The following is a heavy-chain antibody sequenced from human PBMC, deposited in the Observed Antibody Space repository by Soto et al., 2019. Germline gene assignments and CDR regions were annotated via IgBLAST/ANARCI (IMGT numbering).Heavy chain of an antibody. CDR1: GFTFSSYW. CDR2: IKQDGSEK. D-gene: IGHD3-10*01. Sequence: EVQLVESGGGLVQTGGSLRLSCAASGFTFSSYWMSWVRQAPGKGLEWVANIKQDGSEKYYVDSVKGRFTISRDNAKNSLYLQMNSLRAEDTAVYYCARGPHYYGSGSYYKYWGQGTLVTVSS. CDR3: ARGPHYYGSGSYYKY. V-gene: IGHV3-7*03. J-gene: IGHJ4*02.